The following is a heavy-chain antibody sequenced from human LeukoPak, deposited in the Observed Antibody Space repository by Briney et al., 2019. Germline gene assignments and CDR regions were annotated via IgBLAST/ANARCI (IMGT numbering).Heavy chain of an antibody. CDR3: ARSDYDILTGYRFYYYYMDV. CDR1: GGTFSSYA. J-gene: IGHJ6*03. V-gene: IGHV1-69*13. Sequence: ASVKVSCKASGGTFSSYAISWARQAPGQGFEWMGGIIPIFGTANYAQKFQGRVTITADESTSTAYMELSSLRSEDTAVYYCARSDYDILTGYRFYYYYMDVWGKGTTVTVSS. CDR2: IIPIFGTA. D-gene: IGHD3-9*01.